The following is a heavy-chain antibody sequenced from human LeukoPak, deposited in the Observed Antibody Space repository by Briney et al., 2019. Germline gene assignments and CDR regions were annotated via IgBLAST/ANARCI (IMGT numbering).Heavy chain of an antibody. V-gene: IGHV3-33*06. CDR2: IWYDGSNK. D-gene: IGHD3-16*01. J-gene: IGHJ4*02. Sequence: GGSLRLSCAVSGFTFSSYGMHWVRQAPGKGLEWVAVIWYDGSNKYYADSVKGRSTISRDNSKNTLYLQMGSLRAEDTAVYYCAKGGSGGESEYWGQGTLVTVSS. CDR1: GFTFSSYG. CDR3: AKGGSGGESEY.